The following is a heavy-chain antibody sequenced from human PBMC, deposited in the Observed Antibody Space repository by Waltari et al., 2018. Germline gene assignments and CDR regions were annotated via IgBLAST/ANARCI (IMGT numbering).Heavy chain of an antibody. CDR1: GGSISSSSYY. D-gene: IGHD3-3*01. CDR3: ASHYYDFWSGYYRVLDY. CDR2: IYYSGST. J-gene: IGHJ4*02. Sequence: QLQLQESGPGLVKPSETLSLTCTVSGGSISSSSYYWGWIRQHPGKGLEWIGSIYYSGSTYYNPSLKSRVTRSVDTSKNQFSLKLSSVTAADTAVYYCASHYYDFWSGYYRVLDYWGQGTLVTVSS. V-gene: IGHV4-39*07.